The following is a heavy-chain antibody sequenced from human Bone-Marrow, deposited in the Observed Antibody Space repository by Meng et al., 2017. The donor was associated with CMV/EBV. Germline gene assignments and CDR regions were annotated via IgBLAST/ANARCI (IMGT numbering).Heavy chain of an antibody. CDR2: ISSSSSTI. Sequence: GESLKISCAASGFTFSIYSMNWVRQAPGKGLEWVSYISSSSSTIYYADSVKGRFTISRDNAKNSLYLQMNSLRAEDTAVYSCARGGRSGYYYGMDVWGQGTTVTVSS. J-gene: IGHJ6*02. D-gene: IGHD3-10*01. V-gene: IGHV3-48*04. CDR1: GFTFSIYS. CDR3: ARGGRSGYYYGMDV.